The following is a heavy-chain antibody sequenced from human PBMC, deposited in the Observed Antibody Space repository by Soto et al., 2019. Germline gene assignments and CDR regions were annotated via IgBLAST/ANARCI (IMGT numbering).Heavy chain of an antibody. Sequence: EVQLLESGGGLVQPGGSLRLSCAASGFTFSNYAVTWVRQAPGKGLEWVSTISGSGGSTYYADSVKGRFTISRDNSKNTLYLQRNRLRAEDTAVYYCAKDQGSSWYEIDYWGQGTLVTVSS. CDR2: ISGSGGST. CDR3: AKDQGSSWYEIDY. V-gene: IGHV3-23*01. D-gene: IGHD6-13*01. J-gene: IGHJ4*02. CDR1: GFTFSNYA.